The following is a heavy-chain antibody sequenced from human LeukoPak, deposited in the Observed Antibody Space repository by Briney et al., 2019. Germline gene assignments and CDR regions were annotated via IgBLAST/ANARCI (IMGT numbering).Heavy chain of an antibody. CDR3: AKVKPRITTPGYYFDY. Sequence: GGSLRLSCAASGFTFSSYAMSWVRQAPGKGLEWVSAISGSGGSTYYADSVKGRFTISRDNSKNTLYLQMNSLRAEDTAVYYFAKVKPRITTPGYYFDYWGQGTLVTVSS. CDR2: ISGSGGST. CDR1: GFTFSSYA. D-gene: IGHD3-16*01. J-gene: IGHJ4*02. V-gene: IGHV3-23*01.